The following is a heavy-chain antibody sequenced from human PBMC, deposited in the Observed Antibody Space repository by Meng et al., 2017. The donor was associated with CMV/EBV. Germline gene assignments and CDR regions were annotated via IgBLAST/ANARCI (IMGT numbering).Heavy chain of an antibody. CDR1: GGSISSSSYY. D-gene: IGHD3-3*01. J-gene: IGHJ4*02. CDR2: IYYSGST. V-gene: IGHV4-39*07. Sequence: GSLRLSCTVSGGSISSSSYYWGWIRQPPGKGLEWIGSIYYSGSTYYNPSLKSRVTISVDTSKNQFSLKLSSVTAADTAVYYCAGDRSGYDFWSGYYGYFDYWGQGTLVTVSS. CDR3: AGDRSGYDFWSGYYGYFDY.